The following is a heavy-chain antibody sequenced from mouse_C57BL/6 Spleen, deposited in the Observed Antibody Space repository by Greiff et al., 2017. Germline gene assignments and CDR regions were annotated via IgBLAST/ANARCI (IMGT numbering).Heavy chain of an antibody. D-gene: IGHD3-2*02. CDR3: AREAGHWYFDV. CDR2: IYPGDGDT. CDR1: GYAFSSSW. J-gene: IGHJ1*03. Sequence: VQLQQSGPELVKPGASVKISCKASGYAFSSSWMNWVKQRPGKGLEWIGRIYPGDGDTNYNGKFKGKATLTADNSSSTAYMQLSSLTSEDSAVYFCAREAGHWYFDVWGTGTTVTVSS. V-gene: IGHV1-82*01.